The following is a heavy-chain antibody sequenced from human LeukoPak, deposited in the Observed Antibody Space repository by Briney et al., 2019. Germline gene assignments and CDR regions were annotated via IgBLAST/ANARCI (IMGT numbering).Heavy chain of an antibody. CDR3: ASRPITTTRAGDY. J-gene: IGHJ4*02. Sequence: SETLSLTCTVSGGSISSSSYYWGWIRQPPGKGLEWIGSIYYSGSTYYNPSLKSRVTISVDTSKNQFSLKLSSVTAADTAVYYCASRPITTTRAGDYWGQGTLVTVSS. V-gene: IGHV4-39*07. CDR2: IYYSGST. CDR1: GGSISSSSYY. D-gene: IGHD3-22*01.